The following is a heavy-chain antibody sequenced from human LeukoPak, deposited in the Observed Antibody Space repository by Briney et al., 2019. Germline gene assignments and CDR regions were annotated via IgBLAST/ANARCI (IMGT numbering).Heavy chain of an antibody. Sequence: SETLSLTCAVYGGSFSGYYWSWIRQPPGKGLEWIGEINHSGSTNYNPSLKSRVTISVDTSKNQFSLKLSSVTAADTALYYCARIIRGEGGEDYGFFDYWGQGTLVTVSS. J-gene: IGHJ4*02. D-gene: IGHD4/OR15-4a*01. CDR2: INHSGST. CDR3: ARIIRGEGGEDYGFFDY. CDR1: GGSFSGYY. V-gene: IGHV4-34*01.